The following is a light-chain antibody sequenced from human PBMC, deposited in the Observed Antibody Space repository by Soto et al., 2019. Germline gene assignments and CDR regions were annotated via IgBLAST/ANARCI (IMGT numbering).Light chain of an antibody. Sequence: IVMTQSASTLSVSPGERATLSCRASQSVSTYLAWYQRKPGQPPRLLIYDASTRATGVPARFSGSGSGTEFTLTISSLQSEDFAVYYCQQYNNWPKMFGQGTKV. CDR1: QSVSTY. J-gene: IGKJ1*01. CDR2: DAS. CDR3: QQYNNWPKM. V-gene: IGKV3-15*01.